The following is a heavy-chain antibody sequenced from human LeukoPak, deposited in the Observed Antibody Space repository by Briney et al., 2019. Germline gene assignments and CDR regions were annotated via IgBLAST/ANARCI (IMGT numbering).Heavy chain of an antibody. J-gene: IGHJ4*02. CDR3: ASQPYYDSSGYRPLSPGYYFDY. CDR1: GGSMNDYY. Sequence: SETLSLTCTVSGGSMNDYYWNWIRQTPGKGLESIGYIYNSGSTNYNPSLKSRVTISVDTSKNQFSLKLSSVTAADTAVYYCASQPYYDSSGYRPLSPGYYFDYWGQGTLVTVSS. D-gene: IGHD3-22*01. CDR2: IYNSGST. V-gene: IGHV4-59*12.